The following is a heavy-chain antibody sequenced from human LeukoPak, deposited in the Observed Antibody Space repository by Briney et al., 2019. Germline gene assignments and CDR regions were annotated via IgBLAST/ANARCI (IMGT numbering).Heavy chain of an antibody. D-gene: IGHD2-15*01. CDR3: ASSYCSGGSCYGSLYYYYYYMDV. CDR2: IIPIFGTA. CDR1: GGTFSSYA. Sequence: ASVKVSCKASGGTFSSYAISWVRQAPGQGLEWMGGIIPIFGTANYPQKFQGRVTITTDESTSTAYMELSSLRSEDTAVYYCASSYCSGGSCYGSLYYYYYYMDVWGKGTTVTVSS. V-gene: IGHV1-69*05. J-gene: IGHJ6*03.